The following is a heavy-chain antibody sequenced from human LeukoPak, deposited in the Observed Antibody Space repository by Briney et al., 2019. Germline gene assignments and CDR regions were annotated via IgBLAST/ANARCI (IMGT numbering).Heavy chain of an antibody. Sequence: RGSLRLSCAASGFTFSSYAMHWVRQAPGKGLEWVAIISNDGSNKYYADSVKGRFTLSRENSKYTVYLQMNSLRAEDTAVYYCARDLGLGRGWYGGDYWGQGTLVTVSS. J-gene: IGHJ4*02. D-gene: IGHD6-19*01. CDR2: ISNDGSNK. CDR1: GFTFSSYA. V-gene: IGHV3-30-3*01. CDR3: ARDLGLGRGWYGGDY.